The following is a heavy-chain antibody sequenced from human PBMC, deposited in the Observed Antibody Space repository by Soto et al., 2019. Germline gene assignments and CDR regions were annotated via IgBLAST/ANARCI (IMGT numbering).Heavy chain of an antibody. J-gene: IGHJ6*02. CDR1: GCTFSSDA. V-gene: IGHV1-69*13. CDR2: IITIFNTA. Sequence: ASVKVSCKASGCTFSSDAISWVRQAPGHGLEWMGGIITIFNTANYAQMFHGRVTITADESTSTAYMELSSLRSEDTAVYYCARSRCTNGVCYSLSPGLDVWGPGTTVTVSS. CDR3: ARSRCTNGVCYSLSPGLDV. D-gene: IGHD2-8*01.